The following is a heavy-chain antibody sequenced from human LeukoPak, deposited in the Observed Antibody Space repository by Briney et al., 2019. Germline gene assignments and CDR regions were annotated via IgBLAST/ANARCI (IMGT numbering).Heavy chain of an antibody. V-gene: IGHV3-48*01. CDR2: ISSSSSSI. Sequence: GGSLRLSCAASGFTFSNYSMNWVRQAPGKGLEWVSYISSSSSSIYYADSVKGRFTISRENAKNSLYLQMNSLRAGDTAVYYCARDSDGMDVWGQGTTVTVSS. CDR3: ARDSDGMDV. CDR1: GFTFSNYS. J-gene: IGHJ6*02.